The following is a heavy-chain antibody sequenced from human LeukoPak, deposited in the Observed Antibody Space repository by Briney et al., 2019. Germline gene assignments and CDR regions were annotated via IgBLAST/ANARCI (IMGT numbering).Heavy chain of an antibody. J-gene: IGHJ4*02. Sequence: PGGSLRLSCVISGFTFSSYAMSWVRQAPGKGLEWVSSISGSGGSTYYADSVKGRFTISRDNAKNSLYLQMNSLRAEDTAVYYCAKNRGGGGDCYSDWGQGTLVTVSS. D-gene: IGHD2-21*02. CDR2: ISGSGGST. V-gene: IGHV3-23*01. CDR1: GFTFSSYA. CDR3: AKNRGGGGDCYSD.